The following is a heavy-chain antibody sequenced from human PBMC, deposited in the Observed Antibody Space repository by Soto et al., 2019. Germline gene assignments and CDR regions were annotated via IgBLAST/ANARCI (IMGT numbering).Heavy chain of an antibody. J-gene: IGHJ5*02. D-gene: IGHD2-2*01. V-gene: IGHV3-30*18. CDR2: ISYDGSNK. Sequence: GGSLRLSCAASGFTFSSYGMHWVRQAPGKGLEWVAIISYDGSNKYYADSVKGRFTISRDNSKNTLYLQMNSLRAEDTAVYYCAKSGAPTAITRALGWFDPWGQGTLVTVSS. CDR3: AKSGAPTAITRALGWFDP. CDR1: GFTFSSYG.